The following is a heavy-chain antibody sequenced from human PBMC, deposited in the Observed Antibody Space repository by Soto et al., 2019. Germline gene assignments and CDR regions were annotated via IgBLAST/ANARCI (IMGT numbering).Heavy chain of an antibody. CDR2: IIPILGIA. J-gene: IGHJ4*02. Sequence: ASVKVSCKASGYTFSSYAISWVRQAPGQGLEWMGRIIPILGIANYAQKFQGRVTITADNSRNTVFLQMSSLRADDTAVYYCAVGGNSGKCFEYWGQGALVTVSS. CDR3: AVGGNSGKCFEY. CDR1: GYTFSSYA. V-gene: IGHV1-69*04. D-gene: IGHD1-26*01.